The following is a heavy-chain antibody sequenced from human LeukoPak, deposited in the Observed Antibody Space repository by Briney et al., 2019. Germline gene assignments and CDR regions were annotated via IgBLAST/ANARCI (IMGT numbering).Heavy chain of an antibody. CDR2: IYYSGST. Sequence: TSETLSLTCTVSGGSISIYYWSWIRQPPGKGLEWIGNIYYSGSTYYNPSLKSRVTISVDTSKNQLSLKLNSVTAADTAIYYCASLKAGDAFDIWGQGTMGTVSS. CDR1: GGSISIYY. J-gene: IGHJ3*02. CDR3: ASLKAGDAFDI. V-gene: IGHV4-59*04.